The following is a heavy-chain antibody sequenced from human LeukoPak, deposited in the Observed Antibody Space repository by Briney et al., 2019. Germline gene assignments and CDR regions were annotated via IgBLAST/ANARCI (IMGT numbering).Heavy chain of an antibody. Sequence: GGSLRLSCAASGFTFSAYGIHWVRQAPGKGLEWVAFIRLDGTKTYYSDSVRGRFTISRDNSKNTLYLQMDSLRAEDTAMYYCTTPTGPAVIIDYWGPGTLVTVSS. CDR3: TTPTGPAVIIDY. J-gene: IGHJ4*02. CDR2: IRLDGTKT. CDR1: GFTFSAYG. V-gene: IGHV3-30*02. D-gene: IGHD2-2*01.